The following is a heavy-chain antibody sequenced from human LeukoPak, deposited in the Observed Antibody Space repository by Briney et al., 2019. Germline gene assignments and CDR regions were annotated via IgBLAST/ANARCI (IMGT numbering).Heavy chain of an antibody. CDR3: AKDFDTTVVLDAFDM. J-gene: IGHJ3*02. CDR1: GASVTTYY. V-gene: IGHV4-59*02. D-gene: IGHD4-23*01. CDR2: IYYSGST. Sequence: PSETLSLTCTVSGASVTTYYWSWVRQPPGKGLEYIGYIYYSGSTSYNPSLKSRVTMSVDTSKNQVSLSLNSVTAADMAVYYCAKDFDTTVVLDAFDMWGQGTLVAVSS.